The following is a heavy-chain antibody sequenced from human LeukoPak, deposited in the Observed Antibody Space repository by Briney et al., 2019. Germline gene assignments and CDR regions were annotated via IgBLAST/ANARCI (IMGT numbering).Heavy chain of an antibody. CDR3: ARNYYDMPPDY. J-gene: IGHJ4*02. Sequence: SVKVSCKASGGTFSSYAISWVRQAPGQGLEWMGGIIPIFGTANYAQKFQGRVTITTDESTSTAYMELSSLRSEDTAVYYCARNYYDMPPDYWGREPWSPSPQ. CDR2: IIPIFGTA. CDR1: GGTFSSYA. V-gene: IGHV1-69*05. D-gene: IGHD3-22*01.